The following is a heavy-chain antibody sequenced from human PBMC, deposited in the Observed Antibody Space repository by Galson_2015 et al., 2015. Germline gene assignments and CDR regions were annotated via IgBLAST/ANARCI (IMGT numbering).Heavy chain of an antibody. D-gene: IGHD6-25*01. Sequence: SLRLSCAASGFTFKDAHMNWVRQGPGKGMEWVARVKTIAGGATTDFAAPVKGRFTMSRDDSKNTVYLQMGSLKTEDTAVYYCTTGSALNYWGQGTLVTVS. V-gene: IGHV3-15*05. CDR1: GFTFKDAH. CDR3: TTGSALNY. J-gene: IGHJ4*02. CDR2: VKTIAGGATT.